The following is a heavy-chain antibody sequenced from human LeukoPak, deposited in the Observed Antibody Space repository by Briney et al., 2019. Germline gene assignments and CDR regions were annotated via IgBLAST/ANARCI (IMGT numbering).Heavy chain of an antibody. Sequence: PSETLSLTCTVSGGSISSSSYYWGWIRQPPGKGLEWIGSIYYSGSTYYNPSLKSRVTISVDTSKNQFSLKPSSVTAADTAVYYCASIVVVPAATDYWGQGTLVTVSS. D-gene: IGHD2-2*01. J-gene: IGHJ4*02. CDR3: ASIVVVPAATDY. V-gene: IGHV4-39*01. CDR2: IYYSGST. CDR1: GGSISSSSYY.